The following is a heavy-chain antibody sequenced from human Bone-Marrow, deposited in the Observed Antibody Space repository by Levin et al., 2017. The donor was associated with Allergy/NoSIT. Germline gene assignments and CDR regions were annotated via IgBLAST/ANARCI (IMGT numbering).Heavy chain of an antibody. CDR2: IWFDGSDK. CDR3: ARRGDYDNYFEY. D-gene: IGHD4-17*01. J-gene: IGHJ4*02. V-gene: IGHV3-33*01. CDR1: GFTFGSYG. Sequence: GGSLRLSCEASGFTFGSYGMHWVRQAPGKGLDWVAYIWFDGSDKYYADSVKGRFTISRDSSKNTLYLQMNSLRADDTAVYYCARRGDYDNYFEYWGRGTLVTVSS.